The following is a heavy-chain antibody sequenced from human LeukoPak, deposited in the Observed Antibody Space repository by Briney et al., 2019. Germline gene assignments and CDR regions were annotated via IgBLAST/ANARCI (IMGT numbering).Heavy chain of an antibody. CDR1: DGSISDYH. CDR3: ARGGQWAETNWFDP. J-gene: IGHJ5*02. V-gene: IGHV4-59*01. Sequence: PSETLSLTCTVSDGSISDYHWVWLRQPPGKGLEWMGDIYSSGHTDYTPSLRGRVSMSIDASRNPFSLKVDSVTTADTAVYYCARGGQWAETNWFDPWGRGILVSVS. CDR2: IYSSGHT. D-gene: IGHD1-26*01.